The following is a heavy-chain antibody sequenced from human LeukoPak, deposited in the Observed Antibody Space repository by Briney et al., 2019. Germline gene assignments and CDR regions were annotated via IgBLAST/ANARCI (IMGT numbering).Heavy chain of an antibody. Sequence: GGSLRLSCAPSGFTFSNYGIHWVRQAPGKWLEWVAVIWYDGSQKYYADSVKGRFTISRDNSKNTLYLQMNSLRAEDTAVYYCARYGSGKNFDYWGQGTLVTVSS. D-gene: IGHD3-10*01. V-gene: IGHV3-33*01. CDR1: GFTFSNYG. J-gene: IGHJ4*02. CDR3: ARYGSGKNFDY. CDR2: IWYDGSQK.